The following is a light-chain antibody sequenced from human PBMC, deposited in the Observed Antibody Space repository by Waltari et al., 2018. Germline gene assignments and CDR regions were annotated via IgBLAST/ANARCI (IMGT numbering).Light chain of an antibody. Sequence: QSVLTQPPSASGTPGQRVTISCSGTSSNIGRNYVFWFHQLPGTAPKVLIYKDNQRPSGVTDLFSGSKSGTSASLAISGLRSEDEADYYCATWDDSLSGYVFGSGTKVAVL. V-gene: IGLV1-47*01. CDR3: ATWDDSLSGYV. J-gene: IGLJ1*01. CDR2: KDN. CDR1: SSNIGRNY.